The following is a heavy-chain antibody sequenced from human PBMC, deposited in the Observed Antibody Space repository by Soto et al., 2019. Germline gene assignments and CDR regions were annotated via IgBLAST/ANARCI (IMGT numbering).Heavy chain of an antibody. CDR2: MNPNSGNT. CDR1: GYTFTSYD. V-gene: IGHV1-8*01. D-gene: IGHD4-17*01. CDR3: ARGPSDYGDYDDYYYYYMDV. Sequence: ASVKVSCKASGYTFTSYDINWVRQATGQGLEWMGWMNPNSGNTGYAQKFQGRVTMTRNTSISTAYMELSSLRSEDTAVYYCARGPSDYGDYDDYYYYYMDVWGKGTTVTVSS. J-gene: IGHJ6*03.